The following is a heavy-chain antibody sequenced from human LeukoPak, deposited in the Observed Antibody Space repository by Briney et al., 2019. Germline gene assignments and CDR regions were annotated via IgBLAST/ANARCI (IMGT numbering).Heavy chain of an antibody. CDR1: GDSISSYY. CDR3: ARTTEAHSWRTRYYDYYMDV. J-gene: IGHJ6*03. V-gene: IGHV4-59*01. D-gene: IGHD6-13*01. Sequence: PSETLSLTCTVSGDSISSYYWSWIRQPPGKGLEWIGYIYYSGSTNYNPSLKSRLTISVDTSKNQFSLKLSSVTAADTAVYYCARTTEAHSWRTRYYDYYMDVWGKGTTVAVSS. CDR2: IYYSGST.